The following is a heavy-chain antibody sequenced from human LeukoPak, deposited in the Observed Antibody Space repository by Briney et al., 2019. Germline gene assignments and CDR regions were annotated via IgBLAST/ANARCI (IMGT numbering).Heavy chain of an antibody. V-gene: IGHV3-11*01. Sequence: GGSLRLSCAASGFTFSDYYISWIRQAPRKGLEWISYIINSGDSIYYADSVKGRFTISGDNAKNSLYLQMTSLTAEDTAVYYCVRSRYCSGGSCHYFDYWGQGTQVTVSS. J-gene: IGHJ4*02. CDR1: GFTFSDYY. CDR2: IINSGDSI. D-gene: IGHD2-15*01. CDR3: VRSRYCSGGSCHYFDY.